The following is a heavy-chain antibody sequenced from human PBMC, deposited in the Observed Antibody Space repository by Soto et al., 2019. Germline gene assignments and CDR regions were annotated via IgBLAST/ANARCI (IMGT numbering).Heavy chain of an antibody. V-gene: IGHV1-69*13. CDR2: IIPIFGTA. CDR3: ARGPSGSCYSPDF. J-gene: IGHJ4*02. Sequence: SVKVSCKASGGTFSSYAISWVRQAPGQGLEWMGGIIPIFGTANYAQKFQGRVTITADESTSTAYMELSSLRSEDTAVYYCARGPSGSCYSPDFWGQGTLVPGSS. D-gene: IGHD2-15*01. CDR1: GGTFSSYA.